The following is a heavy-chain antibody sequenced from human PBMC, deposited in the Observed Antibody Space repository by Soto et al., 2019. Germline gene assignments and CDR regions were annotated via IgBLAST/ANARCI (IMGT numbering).Heavy chain of an antibody. D-gene: IGHD1-26*01. CDR3: ARGGSATFPFDY. Sequence: QLRLQESGSGLVKPSQTLSLTCSVSGGSINSGGYPWSWIRQPPGKGLEWIGFTFHGGSTYYNPSLKIRVTISLDRSRNQFSLNLNSVTAADTAVYYCARGGSATFPFDYWGQGALVTVSS. J-gene: IGHJ4*02. CDR2: TFHGGST. V-gene: IGHV4-30-2*01. CDR1: GGSINSGGYP.